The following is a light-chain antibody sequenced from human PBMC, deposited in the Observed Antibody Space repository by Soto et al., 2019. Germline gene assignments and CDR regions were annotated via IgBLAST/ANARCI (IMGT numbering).Light chain of an antibody. CDR2: DAS. Sequence: EVVLTQSPATLSLSPGERATLSCRASQNIYSNLAWYQQKPGQAPRLLTYDASNRATGIPARFSGSGSGTDFTLTISSLEPEDFGVYYCQQRNYWPLTFGGGTKVDIK. CDR3: QQRNYWPLT. V-gene: IGKV3-11*01. J-gene: IGKJ4*01. CDR1: QNIYSN.